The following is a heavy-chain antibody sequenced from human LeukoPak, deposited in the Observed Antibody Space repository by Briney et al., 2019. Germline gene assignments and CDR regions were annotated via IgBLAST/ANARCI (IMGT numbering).Heavy chain of an antibody. Sequence: GGSLRLSCAASGFTFSSYGMHWVRQAPGKGLEWVAFIRYDGSNKYYADSVKGRFTISRDNSKNTLYLQMNSLRAEDTAVYYCAKGAAPIVVVPAAIPNWFDPWGQGTLVTVSS. V-gene: IGHV3-30*02. CDR3: AKGAAPIVVVPAAIPNWFDP. CDR2: IRYDGSNK. D-gene: IGHD2-2*01. CDR1: GFTFSSYG. J-gene: IGHJ5*02.